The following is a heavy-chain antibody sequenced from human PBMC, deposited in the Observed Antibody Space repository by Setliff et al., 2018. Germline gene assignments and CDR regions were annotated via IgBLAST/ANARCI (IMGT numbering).Heavy chain of an antibody. CDR3: ARQTATGSSATFDS. CDR1: GGSMSGYF. CDR2: IHPSGAT. V-gene: IGHV4-4*07. D-gene: IGHD2-21*02. Sequence: PSETLSLTCTVSGGSMSGYFWTWIRQPAGKGLGWIGRIHPSGATNYNPSLMSRLTMSIDTSNNHFTLKVNSVTAADTAVYYCARQTATGSSATFDSWGQGTLVTVSS. J-gene: IGHJ4*02.